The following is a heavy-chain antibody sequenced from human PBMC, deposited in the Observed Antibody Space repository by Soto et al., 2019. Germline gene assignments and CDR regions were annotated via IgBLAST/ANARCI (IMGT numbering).Heavy chain of an antibody. CDR1: GGTFSSYT. Sequence: QVQLVQSGAEVKKPGSSVKVSCKASGGTFSSYTISWVRQAPGQGLEWMGRIIPILGIANYTQKFQGRVTITADKSTSTAYMELSSLRSEDTAVYYCARESEYSPIRHLDHWGQGTLVTVSS. D-gene: IGHD6-6*01. J-gene: IGHJ4*02. V-gene: IGHV1-69*08. CDR3: ARESEYSPIRHLDH. CDR2: IIPILGIA.